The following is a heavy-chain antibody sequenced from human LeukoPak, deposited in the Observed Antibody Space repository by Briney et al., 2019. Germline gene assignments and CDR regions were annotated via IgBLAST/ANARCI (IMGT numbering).Heavy chain of an antibody. CDR2: IYYSGST. Sequence: SETLSLTCTVSGGSISSYYWSWIRQPPGKGLEWIGYIYYSGSTNYNPSLKSRVTISVDTSKNQFSLKLSSVTAADTAVYYCVRVSAYYYDSSGYYSDAFDIWGQGTMVTVSS. J-gene: IGHJ3*02. V-gene: IGHV4-59*01. CDR3: VRVSAYYYDSSGYYSDAFDI. CDR1: GGSISSYY. D-gene: IGHD3-22*01.